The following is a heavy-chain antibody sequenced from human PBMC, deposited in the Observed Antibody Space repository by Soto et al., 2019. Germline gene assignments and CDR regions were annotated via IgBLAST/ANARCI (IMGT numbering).Heavy chain of an antibody. J-gene: IGHJ3*02. V-gene: IGHV2-5*02. CDR1: GFSLSTSGVG. D-gene: IGHD3-10*01. Sequence: QITLKESGPTLVKPTQTLTLTCTFSGFSLSTSGVGVGWIRQPPGKALEWLALIYWDDDKRYSPSLKSRLTITKDTSKNQVVLTMTNMDPVDTATYYCAHRQPLWFGDTGAFDIWGQGTMVTVSS. CDR3: AHRQPLWFGDTGAFDI. CDR2: IYWDDDK.